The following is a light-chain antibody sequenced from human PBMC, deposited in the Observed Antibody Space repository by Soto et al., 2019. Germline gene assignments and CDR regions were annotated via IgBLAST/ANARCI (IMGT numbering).Light chain of an antibody. J-gene: IGLJ3*02. CDR2: SNN. CDR3: ATWDDSLSLGV. V-gene: IGLV1-47*02. CDR1: RSNIGSNY. Sequence: QSALTQPPSASGTPGQRVTIACSGGRSNIGSNYVYWFQQLPGTAPKLLIQSNNQRPSGVPDRFSGSKSGTSASLAISGLRSEDEADYYCATWDDSLSLGVFGGGTKLTVL.